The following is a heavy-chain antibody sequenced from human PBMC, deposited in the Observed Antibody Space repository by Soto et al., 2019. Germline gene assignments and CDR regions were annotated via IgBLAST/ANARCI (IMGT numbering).Heavy chain of an antibody. CDR3: AKDPNYDFWSGFSAVYFEY. CDR1: GFSFSSFA. D-gene: IGHD3-3*01. J-gene: IGHJ4*02. Sequence: EVHLLQSGGGLVQPGGSLRLSCAASGFSFSSFALSWVRQSPGKGLEWVGAVSGRGGDTYYANSVKGRFTISRDNSQNTLFLQMTSLRAEDSAIYFGAKDPNYDFWSGFSAVYFEYWGQGTLVTFSS. V-gene: IGHV3-23*01. CDR2: VSGRGGDT.